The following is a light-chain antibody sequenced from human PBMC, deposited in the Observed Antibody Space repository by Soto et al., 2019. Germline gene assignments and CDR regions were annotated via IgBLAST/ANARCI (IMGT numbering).Light chain of an antibody. CDR2: GAS. Sequence: EIVMTQSPGTLSVSPGESATLSCRASQSVDSNLAWYQQKPGQAPRLLIYGASSRATGIPARFSGSGSGTEFILTISSLQSEVFAVFYCQQYYYWPLTFGGGTKVEIK. J-gene: IGKJ4*01. V-gene: IGKV3-15*01. CDR3: QQYYYWPLT. CDR1: QSVDSN.